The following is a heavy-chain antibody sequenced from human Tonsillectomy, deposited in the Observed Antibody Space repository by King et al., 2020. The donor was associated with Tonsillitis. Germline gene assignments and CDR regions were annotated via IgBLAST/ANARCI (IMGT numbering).Heavy chain of an antibody. CDR2: ISWNSGSI. CDR3: AKGAYSTVAGHAVGGAFDI. Sequence: VQLVESGGGLVQPGRSLRLSCAASGFTFDDYAMHWVRQAPGKGLEWVSGISWNSGSIGYADSVKGRFTISRDNAKNSLYLQMNSLSAEDTALYYCAKGAYSTVAGHAVGGAFDIWGQGTMVTVSS. CDR1: GFTFDDYA. D-gene: IGHD6-19*01. J-gene: IGHJ3*02. V-gene: IGHV3-9*01.